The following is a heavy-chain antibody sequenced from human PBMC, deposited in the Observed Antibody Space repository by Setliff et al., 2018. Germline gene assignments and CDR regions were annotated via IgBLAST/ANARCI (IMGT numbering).Heavy chain of an antibody. Sequence: SETLSLTCTVFGGSMSSGGYYWSWVRQHPRKGLEWVAYTSYTGTTYYNPSLENRLTISVDTSKNQFSLKVHFVTAADTAVYYCARQVWDYYYMDVWGKGTTVTVSS. CDR1: GGSMSSGGYY. CDR2: TSYTGTT. CDR3: ARQVWDYYYMDV. J-gene: IGHJ6*03. D-gene: IGHD7-27*01. V-gene: IGHV4-31*03.